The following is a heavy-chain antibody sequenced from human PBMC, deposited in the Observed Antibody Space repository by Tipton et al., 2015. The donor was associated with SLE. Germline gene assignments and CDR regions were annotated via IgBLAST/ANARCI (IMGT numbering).Heavy chain of an antibody. J-gene: IGHJ6*03. CDR1: GYSITYDHN. D-gene: IGHD3-16*01. CDR3: ARGVSGYFHYCYMDV. CDR2: INHGGST. V-gene: IGHV4-38-2*01. Sequence: TLSLTCAVSGYSITYDHNWGWIRQPPGKGLEWIGEINHGGSTNYNPSLKSRVAISLDTPKNQFSLRLTSVTAADTAVYYCARGVSGYFHYCYMDVWGRGTTVTISS.